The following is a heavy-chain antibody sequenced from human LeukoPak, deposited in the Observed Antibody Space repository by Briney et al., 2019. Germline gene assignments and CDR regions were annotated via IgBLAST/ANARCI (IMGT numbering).Heavy chain of an antibody. Sequence: GRSLRLSCAASGFTVSSNYMSWVRQAPGKGLEWVSVIYSGGSTYYADSVKGRFTISRDNSKNTLYLQMSSLRAEDTAVYYCAREYGDGGSAFFDYWGQGTLVTVSS. J-gene: IGHJ4*02. CDR3: AREYGDGGSAFFDY. D-gene: IGHD4-17*01. CDR2: IYSGGST. V-gene: IGHV3-53*01. CDR1: GFTVSSNY.